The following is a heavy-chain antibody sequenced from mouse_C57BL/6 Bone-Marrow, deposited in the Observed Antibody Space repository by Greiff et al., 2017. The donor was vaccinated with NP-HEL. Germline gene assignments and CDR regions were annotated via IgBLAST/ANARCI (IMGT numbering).Heavy chain of an antibody. Sequence: QVQLQQSGAELARPGASVKLSCKASGYTFTSYGISWVKQRTGQGLEWIGEIYPRSGNTYYNEKFKGKATLTADKSSSTAYMELRSLTSEDSAVYFCARDGYYGSKGNFDYWGQGTTLTVSS. CDR2: IYPRSGNT. CDR1: GYTFTSYG. J-gene: IGHJ2*01. V-gene: IGHV1-81*01. D-gene: IGHD1-1*01. CDR3: ARDGYYGSKGNFDY.